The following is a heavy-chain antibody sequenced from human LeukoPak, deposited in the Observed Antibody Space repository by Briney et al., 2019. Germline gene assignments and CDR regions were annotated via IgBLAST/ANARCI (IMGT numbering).Heavy chain of an antibody. V-gene: IGHV1-69*05. Sequence: SVKVSCKASGGTFSSYAISWVRQAPGQGLEWVGGSIPIFGTANYAQKFQGRGTITTDESTSTAYIELSSLRSEDTAVYYCAGDQGGSFDYWGQGTLVTVSS. CDR3: AGDQGGSFDY. CDR2: SIPIFGTA. D-gene: IGHD3-16*01. J-gene: IGHJ4*02. CDR1: GGTFSSYA.